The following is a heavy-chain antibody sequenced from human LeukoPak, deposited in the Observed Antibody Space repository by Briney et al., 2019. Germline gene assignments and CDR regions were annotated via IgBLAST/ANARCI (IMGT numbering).Heavy chain of an antibody. CDR2: IYYSGST. Sequence: SQTLSLTCTVSGGSISSGGYCWSWIRQHPGKGLEWIGYIYYSGSTYYNPSLTSRVTISVATSKNQFSLKLSSVTAADTAVYYCAREESGGSGSYYGYNGFDPWGQGTLVTVSS. D-gene: IGHD3-10*01. CDR3: AREESGGSGSYYGYNGFDP. J-gene: IGHJ5*02. CDR1: GGSISSGGYC. V-gene: IGHV4-31*03.